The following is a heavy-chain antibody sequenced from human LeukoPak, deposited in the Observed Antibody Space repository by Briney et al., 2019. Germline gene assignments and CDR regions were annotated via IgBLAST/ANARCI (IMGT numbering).Heavy chain of an antibody. V-gene: IGHV4-61*02. D-gene: IGHD6-13*01. CDR3: ARGIAAEFDY. J-gene: IGHJ4*02. CDR1: GYSISSGYY. CDR2: IYTSGST. Sequence: SETLSLTCTVSGYSISSGYYWGWIRQPAGKGLEWIGRIYTSGSTNYNPSLKSRVTISVDTSKNQFSLKLSSVTAADTAVYYCARGIAAEFDYWGQGTLVTVSS.